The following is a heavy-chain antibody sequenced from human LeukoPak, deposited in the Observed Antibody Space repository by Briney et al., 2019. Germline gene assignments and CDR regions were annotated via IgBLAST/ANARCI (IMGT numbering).Heavy chain of an antibody. CDR2: IWYDGSNK. Sequence: GGPLRLSCAASGFTFSSYGMHWVRQAPGKGLEWVAVIWYDGSNKYYADSVKGRFTISRDNSKNTLYLQITSLRAEDTAIYYCVAYYGSGRSADWGQGTLVTVSS. J-gene: IGHJ4*02. D-gene: IGHD3-10*01. V-gene: IGHV3-33*01. CDR1: GFTFSSYG. CDR3: VAYYGSGRSAD.